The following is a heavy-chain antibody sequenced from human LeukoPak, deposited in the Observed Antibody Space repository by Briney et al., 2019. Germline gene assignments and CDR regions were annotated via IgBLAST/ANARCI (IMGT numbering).Heavy chain of an antibody. CDR2: IYSGGST. J-gene: IGHJ4*02. D-gene: IGHD2-15*01. V-gene: IGHV3-53*01. Sequence: GGSLRLSCAASGFTFSSYWMSWVRQAPGKGLEWVSVIYSGGSTYYADSVKGRFTISRDNSKNTLYLQMNSLRAEDTAVYYCARGDVCSGGSCYRNLMDWGQGTLVTVSS. CDR1: GFTFSSYW. CDR3: ARGDVCSGGSCYRNLMD.